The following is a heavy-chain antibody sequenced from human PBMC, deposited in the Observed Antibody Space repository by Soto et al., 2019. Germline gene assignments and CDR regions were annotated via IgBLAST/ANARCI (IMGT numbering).Heavy chain of an antibody. D-gene: IGHD3-22*01. CDR1: GFTFSSYG. J-gene: IGHJ4*02. V-gene: IGHV3-30*18. CDR2: ISYDGSNK. CDR3: ANALTYYYDRSGYSNGSPDY. Sequence: PVGSLRLSCVSSGFTFSSYGMHWVRQSPGKWLEWVAVISYDGSNKYYADSVKGRFTISRDNSKNTLYLQMNSLRAEDTAVYYCANALTYYYDRSGYSNGSPDYWGQGTLVSVSS.